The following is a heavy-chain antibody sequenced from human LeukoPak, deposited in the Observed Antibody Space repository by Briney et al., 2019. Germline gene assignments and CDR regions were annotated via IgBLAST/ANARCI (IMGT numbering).Heavy chain of an antibody. CDR1: GFTFSSYW. CDR2: IKQDGSEK. CDR3: AKHSSTYYYDSSGYTPYYYYYMDV. Sequence: GSLRLSCAASGFTFSSYWMSWVRQAPGKGLEWVANIKQDGSEKYYVDSVKGRFTISRDNAKNSLYLQMNSLRAEDTAVYYCAKHSSTYYYDSSGYTPYYYYYMDVWGKGTTVTVSS. D-gene: IGHD3-22*01. J-gene: IGHJ6*03. V-gene: IGHV3-7*03.